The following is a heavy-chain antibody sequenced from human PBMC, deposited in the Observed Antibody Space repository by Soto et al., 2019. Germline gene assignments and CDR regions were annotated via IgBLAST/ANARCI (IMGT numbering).Heavy chain of an antibody. CDR1: ALYVSNDY. V-gene: IGHV3-53*01. D-gene: IGHD3-16*02. CDR3: ARGVGDYVWRRYHNRFDP. Sequence: FSPDALYVSNDYMRWVPQAPEKEIEWVAVTYSGGTTYKADSVKGQFTCSRDTSKNARNIQMNSLRSEDTAVYYCARGVGDYVWRRYHNRFDPWGQRTLVTVTS. J-gene: IGHJ5*02. CDR2: TYSGGTT.